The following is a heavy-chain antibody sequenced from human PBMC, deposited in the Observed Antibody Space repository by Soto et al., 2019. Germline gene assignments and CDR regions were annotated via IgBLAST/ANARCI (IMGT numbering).Heavy chain of an antibody. Sequence: QVQLQESGPGLVKPSETLSLTCTVSGGSISTYYCSWLRQPPGKGLEWIGYIYHRGGTTYNPSLESRVTIAVDMSKNQFSLKLYSLTAADTAVYYCSRDTNSGSYWDYWGQGTLVTVSS. J-gene: IGHJ4*02. D-gene: IGHD1-26*01. CDR2: IYHRGGT. CDR3: SRDTNSGSYWDY. CDR1: GGSISTYY. V-gene: IGHV4-59*01.